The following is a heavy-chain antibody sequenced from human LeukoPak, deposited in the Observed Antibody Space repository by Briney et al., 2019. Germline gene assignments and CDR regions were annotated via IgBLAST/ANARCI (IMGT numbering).Heavy chain of an antibody. J-gene: IGHJ4*02. V-gene: IGHV1-2*02. D-gene: IGHD5-12*01. CDR3: ARASQDIVATISNY. Sequence: GASVKVSCKAFSNYYIHWVRQAPGQGLEWMGWINPGTGGTNYAQKFQGRVNMTRDTSISTAYMELSRLRSDDTAVYCCARASQDIVATISNYWGQGTLVTVSS. CDR1: FSNYY. CDR2: INPGTGGT.